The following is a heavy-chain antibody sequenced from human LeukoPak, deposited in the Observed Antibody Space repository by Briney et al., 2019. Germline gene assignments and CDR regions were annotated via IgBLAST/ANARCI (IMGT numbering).Heavy chain of an antibody. CDR1: GFTFSSYG. CDR2: INRDGSST. J-gene: IGHJ3*02. D-gene: IGHD3-22*01. V-gene: IGHV3-74*01. Sequence: HAGGSLRLSCAASGFTFSSYGMHWVRQAPGKGLVWVSRINRDGSSTSYADSVKGRFTISRDNAKNTLYLQMNSLRAEDTAADYCARKYSYDSSGYDYGALGGFDIWGQGTMVTVSS. CDR3: ARKYSYDSSGYDYGALGGFDI.